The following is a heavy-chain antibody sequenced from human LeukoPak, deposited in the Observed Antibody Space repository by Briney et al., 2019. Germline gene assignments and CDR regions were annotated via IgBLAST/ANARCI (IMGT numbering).Heavy chain of an antibody. CDR2: ISAYNGNT. Sequence: ASVKVSCKASGYTFTSYGISWVRQAPGQGLEWMGWISAYNGNTNYAQKLQGRVTMTTDTSTSTAYMELRSLRSDDTAVYYCARDLMNYDLLTGYYGRKGTLDYWGQGTLVTVSS. CDR1: GYTFTSYG. J-gene: IGHJ4*02. CDR3: ARDLMNYDLLTGYYGRKGTLDY. V-gene: IGHV1-18*01. D-gene: IGHD3-9*01.